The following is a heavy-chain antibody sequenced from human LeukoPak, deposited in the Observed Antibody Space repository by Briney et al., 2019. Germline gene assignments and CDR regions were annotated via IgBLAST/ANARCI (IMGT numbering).Heavy chain of an antibody. D-gene: IGHD6-13*01. CDR1: GFTFSSYG. CDR3: AKVGGSSSWYWDYFDY. CDR2: ISYDGSNK. J-gene: IGHJ4*02. V-gene: IGHV3-30*18. Sequence: GRSLRLSCAASGFTFSSYGMHWVRQAPGKGLEWVAVISYDGSNKYYADSVKGRFTISRDNSKNTLYLQMNSLRAEDTAVYYCAKVGGSSSWYWDYFDYWGQGTLVTVSS.